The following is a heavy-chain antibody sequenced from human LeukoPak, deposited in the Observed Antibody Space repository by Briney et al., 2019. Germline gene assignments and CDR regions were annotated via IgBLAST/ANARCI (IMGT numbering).Heavy chain of an antibody. V-gene: IGHV3-23*01. CDR2: ISGSGGST. CDR3: AKDARPEFDCWDYFDY. Sequence: PGGSLRLSCAASGFTFSSYAMSWVRQAPGKGLEWVSAISGSGGSTYYADSVKGRFTISRDNSKNTLYLQMNSLRAEDTAVYYCAKDARPEFDCWDYFDYWGQGTLVTVSS. D-gene: IGHD3-3*01. J-gene: IGHJ4*02. CDR1: GFTFSSYA.